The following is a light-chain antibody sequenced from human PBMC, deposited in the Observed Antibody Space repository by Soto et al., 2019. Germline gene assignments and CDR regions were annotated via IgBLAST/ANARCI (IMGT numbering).Light chain of an antibody. V-gene: IGKV1-33*01. CDR1: QDISNS. Sequence: DIQMTQSPSTLSGSVGDRVTISCQASQDISNSINWFQHRPGKAPRLLIFHASTLDTGVPSRFSGSGSGTDFTFTIGSLQPEDLATYYCQHYHNLPLTFGQGTKVDIK. CDR3: QHYHNLPLT. CDR2: HAS. J-gene: IGKJ1*01.